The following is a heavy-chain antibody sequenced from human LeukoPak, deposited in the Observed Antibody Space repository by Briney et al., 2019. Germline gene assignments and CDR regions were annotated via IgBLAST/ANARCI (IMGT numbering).Heavy chain of an antibody. CDR3: ARWLIDTASDY. Sequence: GESLKISCKGSGYSFTNYWIGWVRQMPGKGLQWMGIMSPGDSDTRYSPSLQGQVTISADKSISTAYLQWTSLKASDTAMYYCARWLIDTASDYWGQGTLVTVSS. V-gene: IGHV5-51*01. CDR2: MSPGDSDT. CDR1: GYSFTNYW. D-gene: IGHD5-18*01. J-gene: IGHJ4*02.